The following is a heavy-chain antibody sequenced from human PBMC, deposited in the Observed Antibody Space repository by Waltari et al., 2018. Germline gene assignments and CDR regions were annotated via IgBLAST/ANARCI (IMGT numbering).Heavy chain of an antibody. CDR3: AKTPAGHYYDSSGSAFDI. CDR1: GFTFSSYA. CDR2: ISGSGGST. J-gene: IGHJ3*02. V-gene: IGHV3-23*01. D-gene: IGHD3-22*01. Sequence: EVQLLESGGGLVQPGGSLRLSCAASGFTFSSYAMSWVRQAPGKGLEWVSAISGSGGSTYYADSVKGRFTISRDNSKNTLYLQMNSLRAEDTAVYYCAKTPAGHYYDSSGSAFDIWGQGTMVTVSS.